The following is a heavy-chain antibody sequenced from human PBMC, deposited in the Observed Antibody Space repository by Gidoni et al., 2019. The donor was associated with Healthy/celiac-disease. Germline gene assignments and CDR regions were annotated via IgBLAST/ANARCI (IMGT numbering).Heavy chain of an antibody. V-gene: IGHV4-38-2*01. J-gene: IGHJ2*01. CDR2: IYHSGST. Sequence: QVQLQESGPGLVKPSETLSLTCAVSGYSISSGYYWGWIRQPPGKGLEWIGSIYHSGSTYYNPSLKSRVTISVDTSKNQFSLKLSSVTAADTAVYYCARNYYDSSGDWYFDLWGRGTLATVSS. CDR3: ARNYYDSSGDWYFDL. D-gene: IGHD3-22*01. CDR1: GYSISSGYY.